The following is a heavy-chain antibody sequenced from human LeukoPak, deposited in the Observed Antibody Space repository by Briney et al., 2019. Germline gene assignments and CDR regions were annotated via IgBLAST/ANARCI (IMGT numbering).Heavy chain of an antibody. J-gene: IGHJ4*02. V-gene: IGHV3-15*01. CDR3: TTGGRYDFWSGLLSDDY. Sequence: GGSLRLSCAASEFTFSSYCMSWVRQAPGKGLEWVGRIKSKTDGGTTDYAAPVKGRFTISRDDSKNTLYLQMNSLKTEDTAVYYCTTGGRYDFWSGLLSDDYWGQGTLVTVSS. CDR1: EFTFSSYC. CDR2: IKSKTDGGTT. D-gene: IGHD3-3*01.